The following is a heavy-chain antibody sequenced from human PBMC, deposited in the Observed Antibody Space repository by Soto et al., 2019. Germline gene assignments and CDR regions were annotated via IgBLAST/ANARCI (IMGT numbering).Heavy chain of an antibody. J-gene: IGHJ4*02. CDR2: IGYDGSDK. CDR1: GLTFSSYG. CDR3: ARDFESYFES. V-gene: IGHV3-33*01. Sequence: AGGSLRLSCAASGLTFSSYGMHWVRQAPGKGLEWVAVIGYDGSDKYYADSVKGRFTISRDNSKNTLYLQMNSLRAEDTAVYFCARDFESYFESWGQGTLVTVSS.